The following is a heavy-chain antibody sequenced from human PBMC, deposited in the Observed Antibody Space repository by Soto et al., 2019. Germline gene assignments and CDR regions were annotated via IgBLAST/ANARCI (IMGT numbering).Heavy chain of an antibody. D-gene: IGHD1-1*01. J-gene: IGHJ5*02. CDR3: ATGTSPSGRGQNRFDP. Sequence: QVQLQQWGAGLLKPSETLSLTCAVSGGSFSGYYWNWIRQPPGKGLEWIAEINHRGSTNYNPSLESRVTISVDTSHNQFSLKLNSVTATDTAVYYCATGTSPSGRGQNRFDPWGKGTLVTVSS. CDR1: GGSFSGYY. V-gene: IGHV4-34*01. CDR2: INHRGST.